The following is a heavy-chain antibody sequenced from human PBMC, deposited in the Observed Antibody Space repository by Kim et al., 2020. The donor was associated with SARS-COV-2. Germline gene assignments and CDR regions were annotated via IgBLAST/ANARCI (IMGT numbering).Heavy chain of an antibody. J-gene: IGHJ4*02. CDR2: ISSSSSYI. D-gene: IGHD3-3*01. CDR3: ATLRSYDFWSGYYLFDY. V-gene: IGHV3-21*01. CDR1: GFTFSSYS. Sequence: GGSLRLSCAASGFTFSSYSMNWVRQAPGKGLEWVSSISSSSSYIYYADSVKGRFTISRDNAKNSLYLQMNSLRAEDTAVYYCATLRSYDFWSGYYLFDYWGQGTLVTVSS.